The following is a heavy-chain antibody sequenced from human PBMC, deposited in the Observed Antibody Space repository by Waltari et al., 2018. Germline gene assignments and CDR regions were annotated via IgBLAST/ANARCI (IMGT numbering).Heavy chain of an antibody. CDR2: IGYDGSNK. V-gene: IGHV3-30*02. CDR1: GFTFSSYG. J-gene: IGHJ4*02. D-gene: IGHD3-10*01. CDR3: AKDRGGSGSYFIDY. Sequence: QVQLVESGGGVVQPGGSLRLSCAASGFTFSSYGMHWVRQAPGKGLEWVAFIGYDGSNKYYADSVKGRFTISRDNSKNTLYLQMNSLRAEDTAVYYCAKDRGGSGSYFIDYWGQGTLVTVSS.